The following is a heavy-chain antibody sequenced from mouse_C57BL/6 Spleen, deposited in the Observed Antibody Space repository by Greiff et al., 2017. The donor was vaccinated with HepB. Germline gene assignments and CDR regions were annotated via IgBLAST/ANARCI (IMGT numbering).Heavy chain of an antibody. Sequence: EVQRVESGPGLVKPSQSLSLTCSVTGYSITSGYYWNWIRQFPGNKLEWMGYISYDGSNNYNPSLKNRISITRDTSKNQFFLKLNSVTTEDTATYYCAREGYDGYYVYYFDYWGQGTTLTVSS. V-gene: IGHV3-6*01. D-gene: IGHD2-3*01. CDR3: AREGYDGYYVYYFDY. CDR1: GYSITSGYY. J-gene: IGHJ2*01. CDR2: ISYDGSN.